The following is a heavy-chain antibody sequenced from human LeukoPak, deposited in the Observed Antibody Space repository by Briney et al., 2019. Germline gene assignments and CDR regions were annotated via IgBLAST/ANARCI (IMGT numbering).Heavy chain of an antibody. CDR2: IKRDGSEK. J-gene: IGHJ3*02. V-gene: IGHV3-7*01. Sequence: GGSLRLSCAASGFTFSDYWMTWIRQAPGKGLEWVANIKRDGSEKYYMDSLEGRFTISRDNAENSLFLQMNSLRAGDTAVYYCARDNWGGRSFDIWGHGTMVTVSS. CDR3: ARDNWGGRSFDI. CDR1: GFTFSDYW. D-gene: IGHD3-16*01.